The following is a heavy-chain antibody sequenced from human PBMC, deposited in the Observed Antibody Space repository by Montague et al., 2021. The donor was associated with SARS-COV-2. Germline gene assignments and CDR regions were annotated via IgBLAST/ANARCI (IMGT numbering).Heavy chain of an antibody. V-gene: IGHV4-34*01. D-gene: IGHD3-3*01. CDR3: ARTYTYYDFWSGFEAGQYYYYYYMDV. CDR2: INHSGST. CDR1: GASFSGYY. Sequence: SETLSLTCAVYGASFSGYYWSWIRQPPGKGLEWIGEINHSGSTNYNPSLKSRVTISVDTSKNQFSLKLSSVTAADTAVYYCARTYTYYDFWSGFEAGQYYYYYYMDVWGKGTSVSVSS. J-gene: IGHJ6*03.